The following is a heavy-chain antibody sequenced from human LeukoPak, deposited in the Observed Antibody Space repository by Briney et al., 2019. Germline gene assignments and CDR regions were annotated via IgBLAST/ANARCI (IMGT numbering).Heavy chain of an antibody. CDR2: IDYSGST. J-gene: IGHJ2*01. CDR3: ARVGQGCFDL. CDR1: GGSISTYY. V-gene: IGHV4-59*01. D-gene: IGHD2-8*01. Sequence: SETLSLTCTVSGGSISTYYWSWIRQPPGKGLEWIGYIDYSGSTNYNPSLKSRVTISVDTSKNQFSLKLNSVTAADTAVYYCARVGQGCFDLWGRGTLVTVSS.